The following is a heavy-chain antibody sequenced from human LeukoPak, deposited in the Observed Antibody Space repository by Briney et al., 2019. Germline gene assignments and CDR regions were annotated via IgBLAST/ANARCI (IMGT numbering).Heavy chain of an antibody. V-gene: IGHV3-11*05. CDR3: ARDPKYSSGWLYYGMDV. Sequence: GGSLSLSCAASGFTFSDYYMSWIRQAPGKGLEWVSYISSSSSYTNYADSVKGRFTISRDHAKNSLYLQMNSLRAEDTAVYYCARDPKYSSGWLYYGMDVWGQGTTVTVSS. J-gene: IGHJ6*02. D-gene: IGHD6-19*01. CDR1: GFTFSDYY. CDR2: ISSSSSYT.